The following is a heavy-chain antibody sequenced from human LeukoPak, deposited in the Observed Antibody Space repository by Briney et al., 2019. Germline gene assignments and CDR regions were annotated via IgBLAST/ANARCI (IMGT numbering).Heavy chain of an antibody. D-gene: IGHD1-26*01. CDR2: ISAYNGNT. Sequence: GASVRVSCKASGYTFTSYGISWVRQAPGQGLEWMGGISAYNGNTNYAQKLQGRVTMTTDTSTRTAYMELRSLRSDDTAVYYCARDAKDSGSKSYYYYYGMDVWGQGTTVTVSS. CDR1: GYTFTSYG. J-gene: IGHJ6*02. V-gene: IGHV1-18*01. CDR3: ARDAKDSGSKSYYYYYGMDV.